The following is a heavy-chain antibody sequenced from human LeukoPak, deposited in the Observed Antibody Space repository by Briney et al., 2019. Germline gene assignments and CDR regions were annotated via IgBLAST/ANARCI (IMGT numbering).Heavy chain of an antibody. CDR3: ARTTGESIVGPFDY. Sequence: SGPTLVNPTQTLTLTCTFSGFSXSTSGMCVSWIXQPXXXXXXXXARIDWDDDRYYSTSLKTRLTISKDTSKNQVVLTMTNMDPVDTATYYCARTTGESIVGPFDYWGQGTLVTVSS. V-gene: IGHV2-70*11. CDR1: GFSXSTSGMC. J-gene: IGHJ4*02. CDR2: IDWDDDR. D-gene: IGHD1-26*01.